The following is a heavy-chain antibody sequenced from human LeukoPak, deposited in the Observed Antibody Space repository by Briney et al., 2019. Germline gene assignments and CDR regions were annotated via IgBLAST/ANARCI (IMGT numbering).Heavy chain of an antibody. J-gene: IGHJ6*03. V-gene: IGHV1-2*02. D-gene: IGHD4-17*01. CDR2: VNPNSGGT. CDR1: GYTFTGYY. Sequence: ASVKVSCKASGYTFTGYYMHWVRQAPGQGLEWMGWVNPNSGGTNYAQKFQGRVTMTRDTSISTAYMELSRLRSDDTAVYYCARDPGDYGDRRYYYYYMDVWGKGTTVTVSS. CDR3: ARDPGDYGDRRYYYYYMDV.